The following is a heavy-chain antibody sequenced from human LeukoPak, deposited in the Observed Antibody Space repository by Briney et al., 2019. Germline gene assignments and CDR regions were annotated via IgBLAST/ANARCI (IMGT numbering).Heavy chain of an antibody. CDR1: GGSISSYY. CDR2: IYHSGST. Sequence: SETLSLTCTVSGGSISSYYWGWIRQPPGKGLEWIGSIYHSGSTYYNPSLKSRVTISVDTSKNQFSLKLSSVTAADTAVYYCARTATTGDYFDYWGQGTLVTVSS. D-gene: IGHD1-1*01. V-gene: IGHV4-38-2*02. J-gene: IGHJ4*02. CDR3: ARTATTGDYFDY.